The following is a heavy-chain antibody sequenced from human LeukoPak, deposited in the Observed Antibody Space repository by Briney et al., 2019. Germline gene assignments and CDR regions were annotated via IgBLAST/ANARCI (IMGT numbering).Heavy chain of an antibody. J-gene: IGHJ4*02. CDR1: GFAFSSYA. D-gene: IGHD6-19*01. Sequence: GGSLRLSCAASGFAFSSYAMSWVRQAPGKGLEWVSAISGSGGSTYYADSVKGRFTISRDNSKNTLYLQMNSLRAEDAAVYYCAIKPTRAVAGFWGQGTLVTVSS. V-gene: IGHV3-23*01. CDR2: ISGSGGST. CDR3: AIKPTRAVAGF.